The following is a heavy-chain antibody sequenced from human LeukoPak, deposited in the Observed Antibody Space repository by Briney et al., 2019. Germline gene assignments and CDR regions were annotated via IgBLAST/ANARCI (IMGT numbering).Heavy chain of an antibody. CDR2: IYYSGST. J-gene: IGHJ5*02. CDR3: ARVWALTAYYDYVWGSYRYKGGWFDP. CDR1: GGSISSYY. D-gene: IGHD3-16*02. Sequence: SETLSLTCTVSGGSISSYYWSWIRQPPGKGLEWIGYIYYSGSTNYNPSLKSRVTISVDTSKNQFSLKLSSVTAADTAVYYCARVWALTAYYDYVWGSYRYKGGWFDPWGQGTLVTVSS. V-gene: IGHV4-59*01.